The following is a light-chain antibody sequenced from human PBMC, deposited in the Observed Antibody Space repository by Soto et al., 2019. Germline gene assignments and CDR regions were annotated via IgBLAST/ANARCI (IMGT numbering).Light chain of an antibody. CDR3: QQYNSYPGT. Sequence: DIQMTQSPSTLSASVGDRVTITCRASQSISSWLAWYQQKPGKAPKLLIYDASSLESWVPSRFSGSGSGTEFTLTISSLQPDDFATYYCQQYNSYPGTFGQGTKVEIK. J-gene: IGKJ1*01. V-gene: IGKV1-5*01. CDR1: QSISSW. CDR2: DAS.